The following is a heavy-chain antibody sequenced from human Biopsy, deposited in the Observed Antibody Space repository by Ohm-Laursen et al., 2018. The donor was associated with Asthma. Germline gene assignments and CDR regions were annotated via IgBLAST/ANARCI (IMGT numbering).Heavy chain of an antibody. CDR3: ASLHYFGMNV. V-gene: IGHV3-7*02. CDR1: GFNFNIQW. J-gene: IGHJ6*02. CDR2: LGPDASET. Sequence: SLRLSCVASGFNFNIQWMSWVRQAPGKGLEWVANLGPDASETYSVDSMKGRLTVSRDNAKTSIFLQLNTLRVEDTAVYYCASLHYFGMNVWGQGTTVAVSS.